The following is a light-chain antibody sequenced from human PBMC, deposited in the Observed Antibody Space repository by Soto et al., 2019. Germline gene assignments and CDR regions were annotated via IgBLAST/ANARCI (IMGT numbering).Light chain of an antibody. CDR2: GNN. J-gene: IGLJ2*01. CDR1: SSNIGAGYD. CDR3: QSCDSCRSGSDVV. V-gene: IGLV1-40*01. Sequence: QSVLTQPPSVSGAPGQRVTISCTGSSSNIGAGYDVHWYQQLPGTAPKLLILGNNNRPSGVPDRFSGSKSGTSAFLAITGLQAEDEGDYYCQSCDSCRSGSDVVFGGGTQLTVL.